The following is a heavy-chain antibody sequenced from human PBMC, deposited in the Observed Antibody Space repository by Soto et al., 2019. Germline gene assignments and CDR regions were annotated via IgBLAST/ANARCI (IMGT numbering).Heavy chain of an antibody. CDR2: IYYSGST. J-gene: IGHJ4*02. V-gene: IGHV4-39*01. CDR1: GGSISSSSYY. D-gene: IGHD3-10*01. Sequence: SETLSLTCTASGGSISSSSYYWGWIRQPPGKGLEWIGSIYYSGSTYYNPSLKSRVTISVDTSKNQFSLKLSSVTAADTAVYYCARRDYYGSEDLWGQGTLVTVSS. CDR3: ARRDYYGSEDL.